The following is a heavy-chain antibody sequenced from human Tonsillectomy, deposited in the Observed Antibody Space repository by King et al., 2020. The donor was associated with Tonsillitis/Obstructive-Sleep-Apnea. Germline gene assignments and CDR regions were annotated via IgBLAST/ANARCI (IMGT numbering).Heavy chain of an antibody. CDR2: ISGSGGST. CDR3: AKPGYCSSTSCGWFDP. CDR1: GFTFSSYA. J-gene: IGHJ5*02. V-gene: IGHV3-23*04. D-gene: IGHD2-2*01. Sequence: VQLVESGGGLVQPGGSLRLSCAASGFTFSSYAMSWVRQAPGKGLEWVSAISGSGGSTYYADSVKGRFTISRDNSKNTLYLQMNSLRAEDTAVYYCAKPGYCSSTSCGWFDPWGQGTLVTVSS.